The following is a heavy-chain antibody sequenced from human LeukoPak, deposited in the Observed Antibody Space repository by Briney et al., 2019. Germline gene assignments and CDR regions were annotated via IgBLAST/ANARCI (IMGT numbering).Heavy chain of an antibody. Sequence: PSETLSLTCTVSGGSISSYYWSWIRQPAGKGLEWIGRIYTSGSTNYNPSLKSRVTISVDTSKNQFSLKLSSVTAADTAVYYCARDIVVVPAAIARYYYYGMDVWGQGTTVTVSS. V-gene: IGHV4-4*07. D-gene: IGHD2-2*01. J-gene: IGHJ6*02. CDR2: IYTSGST. CDR1: GGSISSYY. CDR3: ARDIVVVPAAIARYYYYGMDV.